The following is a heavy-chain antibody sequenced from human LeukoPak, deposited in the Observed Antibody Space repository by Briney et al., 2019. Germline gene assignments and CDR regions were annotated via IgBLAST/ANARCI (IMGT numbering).Heavy chain of an antibody. CDR3: ARTSAWGAQFDY. CDR2: IYASGST. Sequence: SETLSLTCTVSGGSISNYYWSWIRQPAGMGLEWIGRIYASGSTNYNPSLKSRVTMSVDTSNNQFSLNLSSVTAADTAVYYCARTSAWGAQFDYWGQGTLVTVSS. CDR1: GGSISNYY. V-gene: IGHV4-4*07. D-gene: IGHD7-27*01. J-gene: IGHJ4*02.